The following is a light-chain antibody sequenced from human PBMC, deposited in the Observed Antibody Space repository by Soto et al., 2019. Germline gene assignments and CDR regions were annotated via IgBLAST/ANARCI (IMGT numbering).Light chain of an antibody. CDR3: LLSYSGARV. V-gene: IGLV7-46*01. J-gene: IGLJ2*01. CDR1: TGTVTTGHA. Sequence: QAVVTQEPSLTVSPGGTVTVTCGSITGTVTTGHAPYWFQQKPGQAPRTLIYETTNRHSWTPARFSGSLLGGKAALTLSGAQPEDEAEYYCLLSYSGARVFGGGTKVTVL. CDR2: ETT.